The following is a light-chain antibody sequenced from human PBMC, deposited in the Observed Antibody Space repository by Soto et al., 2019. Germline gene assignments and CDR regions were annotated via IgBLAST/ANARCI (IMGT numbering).Light chain of an antibody. CDR1: SSDVGGYNY. CDR2: DVN. V-gene: IGLV2-14*03. CDR3: SSFTSTACYV. Sequence: QSALTQPASVSGSPGQSIAISCTGTSSDVGGYNYVSWYQQHPDKVPKLIIYDVNNRPSGVSDRFSGSKSSNTASLTISGLQAEDEADYYCSSFTSTACYVFGSGTKLTVL. J-gene: IGLJ1*01.